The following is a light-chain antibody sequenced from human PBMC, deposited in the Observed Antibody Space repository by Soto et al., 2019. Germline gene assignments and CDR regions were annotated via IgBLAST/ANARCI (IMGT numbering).Light chain of an antibody. V-gene: IGKV3-11*01. J-gene: IGKJ4*01. CDR2: DAS. Sequence: EIVLTQSPATLSLSPGERATLSCRASQSVSSYLAWYQQKPGQAPRLLIYDASNRATGIPARFSGSGSGTDFTLTISSLEPEDFAVYCCQQRSNWPSFGGGTKVDIK. CDR1: QSVSSY. CDR3: QQRSNWPS.